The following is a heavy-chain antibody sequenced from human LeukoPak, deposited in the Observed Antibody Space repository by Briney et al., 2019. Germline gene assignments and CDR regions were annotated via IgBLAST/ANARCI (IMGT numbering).Heavy chain of an antibody. Sequence: GGSLRLSCAASGFTFSSYSMNWVRQAPGKGLEWVSSISSSSSYIYYADSVKGRFTISRDNAKNSLYLQMNSLRAEDTAVYYCARIWGGSSWYNWGQEPWSPSPQ. CDR1: GFTFSSYS. CDR3: ARIWGGSSWYN. V-gene: IGHV3-21*01. J-gene: IGHJ4*01. D-gene: IGHD6-13*01. CDR2: ISSSSSYI.